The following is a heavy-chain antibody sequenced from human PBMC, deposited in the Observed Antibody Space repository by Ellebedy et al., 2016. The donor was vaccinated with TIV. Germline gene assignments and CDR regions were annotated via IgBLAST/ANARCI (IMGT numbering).Heavy chain of an antibody. Sequence: MPSETLSLTCTVSGGSISSGDYYWSWIRQPPGKGLEWIGYIYYSGSTYYNPSLQSRVTISVDTSKNQFSLKLSSVTAADTAVYYCAGEKTPAHPNWFDPWGQGTLVTVSS. CDR3: AGEKTPAHPNWFDP. J-gene: IGHJ5*02. CDR1: GGSISSGDYY. V-gene: IGHV4-30-4*01. CDR2: IYYSGST. D-gene: IGHD4-23*01.